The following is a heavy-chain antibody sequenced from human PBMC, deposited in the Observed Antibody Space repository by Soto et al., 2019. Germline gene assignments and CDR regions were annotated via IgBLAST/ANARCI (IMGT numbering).Heavy chain of an antibody. J-gene: IGHJ6*02. CDR2: IVTIIATT. Sequence: QVLLVQSGAEVKKPGSSVKVSCKASGGSFSSYGITWVRQAPGHGLEWMGGIVTIIATTKYAPKFQGRLTIIADETTPTSYMELSSLISEDTAVYYCAREVKEPGAESYYGLDVWGQGTTVTVSS. D-gene: IGHD1-26*01. V-gene: IGHV1-69*01. CDR1: GGSFSSYG. CDR3: AREVKEPGAESYYGLDV.